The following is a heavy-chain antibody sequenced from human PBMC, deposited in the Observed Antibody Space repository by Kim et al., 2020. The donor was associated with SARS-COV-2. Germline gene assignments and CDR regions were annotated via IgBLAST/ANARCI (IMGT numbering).Heavy chain of an antibody. D-gene: IGHD3-10*01. J-gene: IGHJ4*02. CDR3: AKSYGSGSYYFGLDY. V-gene: IGHV3-23*01. Sequence: GGSLRLSCAASGFTFSSYAMSWVRQAPGRRLEWVSTISGAGDSTYYADSVKGRFTISRDNSKNTVYLQMNSLRAEDTALYHCAKSYGSGSYYFGLDYWGLGTLVTVSS. CDR1: GFTFSSYA. CDR2: ISGAGDST.